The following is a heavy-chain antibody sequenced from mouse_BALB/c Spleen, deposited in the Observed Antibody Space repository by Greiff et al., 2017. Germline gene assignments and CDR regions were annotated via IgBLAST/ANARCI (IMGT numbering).Heavy chain of an antibody. D-gene: IGHD2-4*01. J-gene: IGHJ3*01. Sequence: VMLVESGPGLVAPSQSLSITCTVSGFSLTSYGVHWVRQPPGKGLEWLGVIWAGGSTNYNSALMSRLSISKDNSKSQVFLKMNSLQTDDTAMYYCARDMITSFAYWGQGTLVTVSA. V-gene: IGHV2-9*02. CDR3: ARDMITSFAY. CDR1: GFSLTSYG. CDR2: IWAGGST.